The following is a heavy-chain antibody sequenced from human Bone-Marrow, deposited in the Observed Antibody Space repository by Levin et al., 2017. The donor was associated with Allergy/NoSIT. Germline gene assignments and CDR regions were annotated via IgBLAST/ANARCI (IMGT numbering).Heavy chain of an antibody. D-gene: IGHD3/OR15-3a*01. CDR2: IYYTGRT. CDR1: GVSINDRRYY. CDR3: AGGLEEDRAGAFDR. Sequence: SSETLSLTCTVSGVSINDRRYYWTWIRQPPGKGLEWIAYIYYTGRTDYTPSLQSRATISMDTSKNQFSLSLHSLTAADTTLYHCAGGLEEDRAGAFDRWGQGTMVTVSS. V-gene: IGHV4-30-4*01. J-gene: IGHJ3*01.